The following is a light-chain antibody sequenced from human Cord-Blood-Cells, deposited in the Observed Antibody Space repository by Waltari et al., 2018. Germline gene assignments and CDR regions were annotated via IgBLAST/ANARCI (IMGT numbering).Light chain of an antibody. CDR2: GNS. J-gene: IGLJ2*01. CDR1: SSNIGAGYD. V-gene: IGLV1-40*01. CDR3: QSYDSSLSGHVV. Sequence: QSVLTQPPSVSGAPGQRVTISCTGSSSNIGAGYDVHWYQQLPGTAPKLLICGNSKRPSGVPDRFSGSKSGTSASLAITGLQAEDEADYYCQSYDSSLSGHVVFGGGTKLTVL.